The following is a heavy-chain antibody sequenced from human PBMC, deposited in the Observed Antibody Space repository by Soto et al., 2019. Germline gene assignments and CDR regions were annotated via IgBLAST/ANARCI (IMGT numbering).Heavy chain of an antibody. CDR3: AAGYSSSSQIDY. J-gene: IGHJ4*02. CDR2: IYSGGST. V-gene: IGHV3-53*01. CDR1: GFTVSSNY. Sequence: GGSLRLSCAAPGFTVSSNYMGWVRQAPGKGLEWASVIYSGGSTYYADSVKGRLTISRDNAKNSLYLQMNSLRAEDTAVYYCAAGYSSSSQIDYWGQGTLVTVSS. D-gene: IGHD6-6*01.